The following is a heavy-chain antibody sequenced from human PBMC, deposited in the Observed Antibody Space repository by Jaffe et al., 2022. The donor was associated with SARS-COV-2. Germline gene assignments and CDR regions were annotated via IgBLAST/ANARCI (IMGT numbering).Heavy chain of an antibody. CDR3: ARVVAGYRGWFDP. Sequence: QVQLQESGPGLVKPSQTLSLTCTVSGGSISSGSYYWSWIRQPAGKGLEWIGRIYTSGSTNYNPSLKSRVTISVDTSKNQFSLKLSSVTAADTAVYYCARVVAGYRGWFDPWGQGTLVTVSS. V-gene: IGHV4-61*02. CDR2: IYTSGST. D-gene: IGHD3-9*01. CDR1: GGSISSGSYY. J-gene: IGHJ5*02.